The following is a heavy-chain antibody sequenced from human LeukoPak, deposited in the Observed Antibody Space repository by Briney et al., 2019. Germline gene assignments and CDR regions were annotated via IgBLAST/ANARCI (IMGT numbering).Heavy chain of an antibody. CDR2: VSATGYTT. D-gene: IGHD3-22*01. Sequence: GGTLRLSCVVSGFTLPYGMSWVRQAPGKGLEWVSYVSATGYTTSYADSVKGRFTISRDNAKNTVFLQMDSLRADDTAVYYCAKGAVGKTESSGYPPHFDYWGQGTLVTVSS. CDR1: GFTLPYG. J-gene: IGHJ4*02. V-gene: IGHV3-23*01. CDR3: AKGAVGKTESSGYPPHFDY.